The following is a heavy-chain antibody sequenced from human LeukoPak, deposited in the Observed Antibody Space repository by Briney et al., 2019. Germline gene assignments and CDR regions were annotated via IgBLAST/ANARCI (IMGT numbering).Heavy chain of an antibody. Sequence: GGSLRLSCTASGFTVSSSYMTWVRQAPGEGLEWVSLIYGGGGTYYADSVKGRFTISRHNSENTLYLEMNSLRPEDTAVYYCARVGVGTVAGNYFDDWGQGTLVTVSS. D-gene: IGHD6-19*01. CDR2: IYGGGGT. CDR1: GFTVSSSY. V-gene: IGHV3-53*04. J-gene: IGHJ4*02. CDR3: ARVGVGTVAGNYFDD.